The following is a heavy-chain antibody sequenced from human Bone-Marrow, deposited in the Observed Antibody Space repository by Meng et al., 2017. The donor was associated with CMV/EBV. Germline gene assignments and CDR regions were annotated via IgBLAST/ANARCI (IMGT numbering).Heavy chain of an antibody. D-gene: IGHD3-22*01. CDR3: AKKEYYYDNDKGWFGP. CDR1: GFPFSNYW. V-gene: IGHV3-7*01. Sequence: GGSLRLSCAGSGFPFSNYWMTWVRQAPGKGLEWVANIKKDGSEKYYVEDVKGRFTISRDNAKNALYLQMNSLRAEDTAMYYCAKKEYYYDNDKGWFGPWGQGTLVTVSS. J-gene: IGHJ5*02. CDR2: IKKDGSEK.